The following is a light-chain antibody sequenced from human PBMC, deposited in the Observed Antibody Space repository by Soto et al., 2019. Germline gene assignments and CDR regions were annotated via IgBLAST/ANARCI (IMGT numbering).Light chain of an antibody. CDR2: EVS. V-gene: IGLV2-14*01. CDR1: SSDVGNYNY. J-gene: IGLJ1*01. CDR3: SSYISSVSHV. Sequence: QSALTQPASVSGSPGQSITISCTGTSSDVGNYNYVSWYQQHPGKAPKLMIFEVSDRPSGVSNRFSGSKSGNTASLTISGLQAEDEADYYCSSYISSVSHVFGTGTKVTVL.